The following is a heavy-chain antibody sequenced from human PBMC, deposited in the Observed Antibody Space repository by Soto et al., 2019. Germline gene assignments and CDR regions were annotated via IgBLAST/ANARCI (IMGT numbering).Heavy chain of an antibody. CDR2: IYYSGST. CDR3: AREGYCSGGSCYNGVGWFDP. V-gene: IGHV4-31*03. D-gene: IGHD2-15*01. J-gene: IGHJ5*02. Sequence: QVQLQESGPGLVKPSQTLSLTCTVSGGSISSGGYYWSWIRQHPGKGLEWIGYIYYSGSTYYNPSLKSRVTISVDTSKNQFSLKLSSVPAADTAVYCCAREGYCSGGSCYNGVGWFDPWGQGALVTVSS. CDR1: GGSISSGGYY.